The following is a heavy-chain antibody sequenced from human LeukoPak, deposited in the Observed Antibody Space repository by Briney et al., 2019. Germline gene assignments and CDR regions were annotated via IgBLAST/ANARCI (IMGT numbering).Heavy chain of an antibody. D-gene: IGHD3-16*01. V-gene: IGHV3-30*02. CDR1: RFTFSYYG. Sequence: GGSLRLSCAASRFTFSYYGMHWVRQAPGKGLEWVAGIWHDGSKEYYAGSVKGRFTISRDNSKNTLYLQMNSLRAEDTAVYYCAKELDGGDYMDVWGKGTTVTVS. J-gene: IGHJ6*03. CDR3: AKELDGGDYMDV. CDR2: IWHDGSKE.